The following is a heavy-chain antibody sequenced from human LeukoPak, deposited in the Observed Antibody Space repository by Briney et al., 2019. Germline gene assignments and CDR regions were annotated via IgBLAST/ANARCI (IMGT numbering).Heavy chain of an antibody. D-gene: IGHD2-21*02. CDR1: GGSISSYY. V-gene: IGHV4-59*01. Sequence: SETLSLTCTVSGGSISSYYWSWIRQPPGKRLEWIGYIYYSGSTNYNPSLKSRVTISVDTSKNQFSLKLSSVTAADTAVYYCARSVIGFYSGGSYRGGDYYPEYFQHWGQGALVTVSS. CDR2: IYYSGST. CDR3: ARSVIGFYSGGSYRGGDYYPEYFQH. J-gene: IGHJ1*01.